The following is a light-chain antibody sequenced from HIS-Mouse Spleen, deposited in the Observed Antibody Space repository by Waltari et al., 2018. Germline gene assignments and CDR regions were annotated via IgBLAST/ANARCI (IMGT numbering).Light chain of an antibody. CDR1: SSDVGSYNL. CDR3: CSYAGSSTVV. J-gene: IGLJ2*01. V-gene: IGLV2-23*01. Sequence: QFALTQPASVSGSPGQSITISCTGTSSDVGSYNLVPWYQQHPGKAPKLMIYEGSKRPSGVSNRFSGSKSGNTASLTISGLQAEDEADYYCCSYAGSSTVVFGGGTKLTVL. CDR2: EGS.